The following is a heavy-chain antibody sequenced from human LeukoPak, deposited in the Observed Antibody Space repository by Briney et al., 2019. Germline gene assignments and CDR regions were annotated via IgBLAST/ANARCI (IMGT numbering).Heavy chain of an antibody. CDR3: AKGGRDGYTPFH. CDR2: ISYDGSNK. Sequence: PGGSLRLSCAASGFTFSSYAIHWVRQAPGKGLEWVAVISYDGSNKYYADSVKGRFTISRDNSKNTLYLQMNSLRAEHTAVYYCAKGGRDGYTPFHWGQGTLVTVSS. V-gene: IGHV3-30*04. J-gene: IGHJ4*02. CDR1: GFTFSSYA. D-gene: IGHD5-24*01.